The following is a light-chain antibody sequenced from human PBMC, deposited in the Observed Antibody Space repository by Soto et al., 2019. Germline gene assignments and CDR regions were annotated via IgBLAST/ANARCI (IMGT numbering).Light chain of an antibody. Sequence: ELVWTQSPGTPSLSPGEGATISCRASQTVRNDYLAWYQQNPGQAPRLLIYDASSRATGIPDRFSGGGSGTDFTLTISRLEPEDFAVYYCQQFSSIPWTFGQGTKVDI. CDR1: QTVRNDY. CDR3: QQFSSIPWT. V-gene: IGKV3-20*01. J-gene: IGKJ1*01. CDR2: DAS.